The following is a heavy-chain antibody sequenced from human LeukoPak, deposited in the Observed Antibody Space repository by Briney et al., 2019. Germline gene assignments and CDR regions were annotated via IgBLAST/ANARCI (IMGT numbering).Heavy chain of an antibody. V-gene: IGHV4-59*01. CDR3: ARTRFWSGGLFDY. CDR2: IYYSGST. Sequence: PSETLSLTCTVSGGSISSYYWSWIRQPPGKGLEWIGYIYYSGSTNYNPSLKSRFTISVDTSKNQFSLKLSSVTAADTAVYYCARTRFWSGGLFDYWGQGTLVTVPS. CDR1: GGSISSYY. J-gene: IGHJ4*02. D-gene: IGHD3-3*01.